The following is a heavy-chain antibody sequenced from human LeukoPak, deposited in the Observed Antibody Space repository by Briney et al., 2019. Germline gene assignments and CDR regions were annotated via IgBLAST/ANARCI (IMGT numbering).Heavy chain of an antibody. J-gene: IGHJ4*02. Sequence: PGGSLRLSCAASGLSFMNAWMIWVRQAPGKGLEWVSYISSSGSTIYYADSVKGRFTISRDNAKNSLYLQMNSLRAEDTAVYYCARDSDYVWGSYRFDYWGQGTLVTVSS. CDR1: GLSFMNAW. V-gene: IGHV3-11*04. D-gene: IGHD3-16*02. CDR2: ISSSGSTI. CDR3: ARDSDYVWGSYRFDY.